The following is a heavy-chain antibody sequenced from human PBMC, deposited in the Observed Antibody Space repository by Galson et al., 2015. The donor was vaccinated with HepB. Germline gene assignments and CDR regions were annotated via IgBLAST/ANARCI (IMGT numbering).Heavy chain of an antibody. CDR1: GFTFGDYY. CDR2: ISSTSSYT. V-gene: IGHV3-11*06. Sequence: SLRLSCAASGFTFGDYYMTWIRQAPGKGLEWVSYISSTSSYTDYADSVKGRFTISRDNVKNSLYLQMNSLRAEDTAVYYCATWGDPFDYWGQGTLVTVSS. J-gene: IGHJ4*02. D-gene: IGHD2-21*02. CDR3: ATWGDPFDY.